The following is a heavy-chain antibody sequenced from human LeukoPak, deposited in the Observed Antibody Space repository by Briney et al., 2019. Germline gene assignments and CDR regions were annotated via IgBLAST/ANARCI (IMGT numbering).Heavy chain of an antibody. Sequence: SETLSLTCTVSGGSISSYYWSWIRQPPGKGLEWIGYIYYSGSTNYNPSLKSRVTISVDTSKNQFSLKLSSVTAAHTAVYYCAREGVAARLDYWGQGTLVTVSS. V-gene: IGHV4-59*01. CDR2: IYYSGST. J-gene: IGHJ4*02. CDR3: AREGVAARLDY. CDR1: GGSISSYY. D-gene: IGHD6-13*01.